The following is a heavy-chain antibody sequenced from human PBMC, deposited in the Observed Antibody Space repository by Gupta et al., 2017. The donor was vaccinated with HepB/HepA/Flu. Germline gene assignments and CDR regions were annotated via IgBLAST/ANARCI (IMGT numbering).Heavy chain of an antibody. CDR3: ARTLQLDF. V-gene: IGHV3-23*05. CDR2: ISSGGITI. Sequence: EVQLLESGGGLVQPGGSLRLSCAASGFTFGSSTMNWVRQAPGRGLEWVSSISSGGITIFYADSVKGRFTISRDNSKNTLFLQMNNLRAEDTAVYDCARTLQLDFWGQGTRVTVSS. D-gene: IGHD1/OR15-1a*01. CDR1: GFTFGSST. J-gene: IGHJ4*02.